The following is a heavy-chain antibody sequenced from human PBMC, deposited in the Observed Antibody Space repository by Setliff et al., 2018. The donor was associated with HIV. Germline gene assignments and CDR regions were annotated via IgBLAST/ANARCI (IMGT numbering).Heavy chain of an antibody. CDR1: GFTFSSYS. CDR3: AKDLKTKYCVGGACYPLDS. Sequence: GGSLRLSCAASGFTFSSYSMNWVRQAPGKGLEWVSYISSSGSTIYYADSVKGRFTISRDNSKNTLYLEMNSLRAEDTAVYYCAKDLKTKYCVGGACYPLDSWGQGILVTVSS. D-gene: IGHD2-8*02. V-gene: IGHV3-48*01. CDR2: ISSSGSTI. J-gene: IGHJ4*02.